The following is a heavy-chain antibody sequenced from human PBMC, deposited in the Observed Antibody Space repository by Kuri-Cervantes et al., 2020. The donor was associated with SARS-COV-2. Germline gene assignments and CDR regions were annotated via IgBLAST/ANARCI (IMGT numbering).Heavy chain of an antibody. CDR3: ARVQGGWWAFDI. CDR2: ISTYNGNT. V-gene: IGHV1-18*01. Sequence: ASVKVSCKASGYTFTTYGISWVRQAPGRGLEWMGWISTYNGNTNYAQILQGRITMTTDTSTSTAYMELRSLRSHDTAVYYCARVQGGWWAFDIWGQGTMVTVSS. D-gene: IGHD2-8*02. CDR1: GYTFTTYG. J-gene: IGHJ3*02.